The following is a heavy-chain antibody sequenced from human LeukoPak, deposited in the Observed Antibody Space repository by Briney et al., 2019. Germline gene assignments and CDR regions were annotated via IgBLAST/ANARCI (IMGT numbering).Heavy chain of an antibody. CDR3: ARGVIVVVPAASIGVPFNWFDP. CDR2: INPSGGST. CDR1: GYTFTSYY. J-gene: IGHJ5*02. V-gene: IGHV1-46*01. D-gene: IGHD2-2*01. Sequence: GASVKVSCKASGYTFTSYYMHWVRQAPGQGLEWMGIINPSGGSTSYAQKFQGRVTMTRDTSTSTVYMELSSLRSEDTAVYYCARGVIVVVPAASIGVPFNWFDPWGQGTLVTVSS.